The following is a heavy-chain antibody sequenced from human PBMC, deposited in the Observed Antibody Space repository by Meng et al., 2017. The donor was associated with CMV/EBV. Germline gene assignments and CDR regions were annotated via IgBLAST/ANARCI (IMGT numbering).Heavy chain of an antibody. Sequence: ASVKVSCKASGYTFTGYYMHWVRQAPGQGLEWMGWINPSSGGTNYAQKFQGRVTMTRDTSISTAYMELSRLRSDDTAVYYCAREQRRYDFWMGYRDYYYGMDVWGQGTTVTVSS. J-gene: IGHJ6*02. D-gene: IGHD3-3*01. CDR2: INPSSGGT. CDR1: GYTFTGYY. CDR3: AREQRRYDFWMGYRDYYYGMDV. V-gene: IGHV1-2*02.